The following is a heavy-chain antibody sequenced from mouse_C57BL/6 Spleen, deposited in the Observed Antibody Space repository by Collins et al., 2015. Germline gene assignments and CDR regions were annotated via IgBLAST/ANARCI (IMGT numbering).Heavy chain of an antibody. D-gene: IGHD2-4*01. CDR3: ARQGDYLPDY. V-gene: IGHV5-6*01. CDR2: ISGGGSYI. Sequence: EVQLVESGGDLVKPGGSLRLSCAASGFIFSRYDMSWVRQTPDKRLEWVATISGGGSYISYPDSVKGRFTISRDNAKSTLYLQTYSLKSEDTGIYYCARQGDYLPDYWGQGTTLTVSS. CDR1: GFIFSRYD. J-gene: IGHJ2*01.